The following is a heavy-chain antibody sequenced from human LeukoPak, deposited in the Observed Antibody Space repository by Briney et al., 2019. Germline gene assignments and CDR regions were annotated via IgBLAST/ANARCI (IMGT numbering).Heavy chain of an antibody. Sequence: GGSLRLSCAASGFTFSNSDMNWVRQAPGQGLEWVSFISASGGSAHYADSVRGRFTISRDNSKNTLYLQMNSLRAEDTAVYYCAKAGSYSDISVYPLAPFDFWGQGTMVTVSS. D-gene: IGHD3-22*01. CDR2: ISASGGSA. V-gene: IGHV3-23*01. CDR1: GFTFSNSD. CDR3: AKAGSYSDISVYPLAPFDF. J-gene: IGHJ3*01.